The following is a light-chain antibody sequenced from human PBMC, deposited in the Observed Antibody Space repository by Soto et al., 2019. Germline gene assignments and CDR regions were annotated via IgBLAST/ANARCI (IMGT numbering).Light chain of an antibody. J-gene: IGKJ1*01. CDR2: RAS. CDR3: QQCYSYPWT. V-gene: IGKV1-5*03. CDR1: QSISIW. Sequence: DIQMTQSPSTLSASVGDTVTITCRASQSISIWLAWYQQKPGKAPNLLIYRASNFESGVPSRFSGSGSGTEFTLTISSLQPDDFATYYRQQCYSYPWTFGQGTKVEIK.